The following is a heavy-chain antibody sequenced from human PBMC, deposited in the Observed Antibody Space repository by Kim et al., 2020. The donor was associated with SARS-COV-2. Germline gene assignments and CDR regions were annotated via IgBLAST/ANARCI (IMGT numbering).Heavy chain of an antibody. CDR3: TTEHPYSGSYYYYYG. CDR2: IKSKTDGGTT. D-gene: IGHD1-26*01. J-gene: IGHJ6*01. V-gene: IGHV3-15*01. CDR1: FFPFLPSF. Sequence: SLLLSFSSSFFPFLPSFLRCFLQAPGKGLEWVGRIKSKTDGGTTDYAAPVKGRFTISRDDSKNTLYLQMNSLKTEDTAVYYCTTEHPYSGSYYYYYG.